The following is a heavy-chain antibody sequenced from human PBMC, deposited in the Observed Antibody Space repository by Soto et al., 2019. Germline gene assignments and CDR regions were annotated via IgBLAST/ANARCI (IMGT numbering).Heavy chain of an antibody. CDR1: GFTFSNAW. CDR2: IKSKTDGGTT. V-gene: IGHV3-15*01. CDR3: TTFMVRGAPYYYYYMDV. Sequence: GGSLRLSCAAPGFTFSNAWMSWVRQAPGKGLEWVGRIKSKTDGGTTDYAAPVKGRFAISRDDSKNTLYLQMNSLKTEDTAVYYCTTFMVRGAPYYYYYMDVWGKGTTVTVSS. J-gene: IGHJ6*03. D-gene: IGHD3-10*01.